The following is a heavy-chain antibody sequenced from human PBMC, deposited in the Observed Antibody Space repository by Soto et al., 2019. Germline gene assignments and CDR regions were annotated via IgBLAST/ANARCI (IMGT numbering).Heavy chain of an antibody. CDR2: IYSGGST. CDR1: GFTVSSNY. D-gene: IGHD5-12*01. V-gene: IGHV3-53*04. J-gene: IGHJ6*03. CDR3: ARGYSGYEDNYYYYLDV. Sequence: EVQLVESGGGLVQPGGSLRLSCAASGFTVSSNYMSWVRPAPGKGLEWVSVIYSGGSTYYATSVKARFTISRHNSKNTLYLQMNSLRAEDTAVYYCARGYSGYEDNYYYYLDVWGKGTTVTVSS.